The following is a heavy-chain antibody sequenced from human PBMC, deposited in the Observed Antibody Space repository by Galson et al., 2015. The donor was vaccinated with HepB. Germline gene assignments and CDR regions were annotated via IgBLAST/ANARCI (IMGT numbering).Heavy chain of an antibody. Sequence: SLRLSCADSGITFNSYAMHWVRQAPGKGLEYVSAITSNGGSTYYADSVKGRFTISRDNSKNTLYLLMSSLRAEDTAVYYCVTASGGTYINWGQGTLVTVSS. CDR1: GITFNSYA. CDR2: ITSNGGST. CDR3: VTASGGTYIN. J-gene: IGHJ4*02. V-gene: IGHV3-64D*06. D-gene: IGHD1-26*01.